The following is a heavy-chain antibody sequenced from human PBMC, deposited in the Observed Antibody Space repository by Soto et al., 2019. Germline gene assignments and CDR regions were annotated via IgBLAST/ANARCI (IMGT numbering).Heavy chain of an antibody. CDR3: ATLTGSENYYYYYGMDV. D-gene: IGHD3-9*01. Sequence: SETLSLTCTVSGGSISSSSYYWGWIRQPPGKGLEWIGSIYYSGSTYYTPSLKSRVTISVDTSKNQFSLKLSSVTAADTAVYYCATLTGSENYYYYYGMDVWGQGTTVTVSS. J-gene: IGHJ6*02. CDR1: GGSISSSSYY. V-gene: IGHV4-39*01. CDR2: IYYSGST.